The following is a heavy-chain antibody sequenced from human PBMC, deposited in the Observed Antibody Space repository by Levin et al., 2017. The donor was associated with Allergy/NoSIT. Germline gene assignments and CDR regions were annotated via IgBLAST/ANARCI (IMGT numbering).Heavy chain of an antibody. CDR3: ARGSIKVFGVLISYFDY. V-gene: IGHV3-30-3*01. D-gene: IGHD3-3*01. CDR2: ISYDGSNK. CDR1: GFIFSSYA. Sequence: SGGSLRLSCAASGFIFSSYAMHWVRQAPGKGLEWVAVISYDGSNKIYADSVKGRFTISRDNSKNTLYLQMNSLRLEDTAVYYCARGSIKVFGVLISYFDYWGQGTLVAVSS. J-gene: IGHJ4*02.